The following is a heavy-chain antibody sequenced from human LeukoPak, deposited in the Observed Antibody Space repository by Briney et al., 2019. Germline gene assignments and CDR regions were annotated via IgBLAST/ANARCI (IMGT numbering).Heavy chain of an antibody. Sequence: GGSLRLSCAASGFTFSSYEMNWVRQAPGKGLEWVSYISSSGSTIYYADSVKGRFTISRDNAKNSLYLQMNSLRAEDTAVYYCAKYGRPYIAVAGTGGRWFDPWGQGTLVTVSS. D-gene: IGHD6-19*01. V-gene: IGHV3-48*03. CDR1: GFTFSSYE. J-gene: IGHJ5*02. CDR3: AKYGRPYIAVAGTGGRWFDP. CDR2: ISSSGSTI.